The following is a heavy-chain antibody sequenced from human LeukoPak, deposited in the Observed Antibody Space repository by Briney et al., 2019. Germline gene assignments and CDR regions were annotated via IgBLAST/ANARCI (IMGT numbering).Heavy chain of an antibody. CDR2: IYYSGST. V-gene: IGHV4-59*01. D-gene: IGHD2-15*01. Sequence: SETLSLTCTVSGGSISPYYWSWIRQPPGKGLEWIGYIYYSGSTNYNPSLKSRVTISVDTSKNQFSLKLSSVTAADTAVYYCARRVVVATTSVGELISYFDYWGQGTLVTVSS. CDR1: GGSISPYY. CDR3: ARRVVVATTSVGELISYFDY. J-gene: IGHJ4*02.